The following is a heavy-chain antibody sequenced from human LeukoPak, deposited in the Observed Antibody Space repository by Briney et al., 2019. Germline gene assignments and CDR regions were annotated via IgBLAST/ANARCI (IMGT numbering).Heavy chain of an antibody. D-gene: IGHD6-19*01. CDR1: GFKFSDYY. CDR3: AKDKQWHSTYSDY. V-gene: IGHV3-23*01. CDR2: ISGSGGST. J-gene: IGHJ4*02. Sequence: GGSLRLSCAASGFKFSDYYMSWIRQAPGKGLEWVSAISGSGGSTYYADSVKGRFTISRDNSKNTLYLQMNSLRAEDTAVYYCAKDKQWHSTYSDYWGQGTLVTVSS.